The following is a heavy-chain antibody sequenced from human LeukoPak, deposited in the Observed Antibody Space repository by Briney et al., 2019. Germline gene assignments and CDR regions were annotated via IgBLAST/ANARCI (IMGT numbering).Heavy chain of an antibody. D-gene: IGHD4-11*01. CDR2: MNPNSGNT. J-gene: IGHJ4*02. Sequence: ASVKVSCKASGYTFTSYDINWVRQATGQGLEWMGWMNPNSGNTGYAQKFQGRVTMTRNTSVSTAYMELSSLRSEDTAAYYCARGLQTTGEFDYWGQGTLVTVSS. CDR1: GYTFTSYD. V-gene: IGHV1-8*01. CDR3: ARGLQTTGEFDY.